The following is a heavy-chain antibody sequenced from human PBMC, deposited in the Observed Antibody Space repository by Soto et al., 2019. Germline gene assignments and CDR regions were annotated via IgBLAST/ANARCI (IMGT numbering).Heavy chain of an antibody. D-gene: IGHD3-22*01. Sequence: GGSLRLSCAASGFTFSSYWMHWVRQAPGKGLVWVSRINSDGSSTSYADSVKGRFTISRDNAKNTLYLQMNSLKAEDTAVYYCARDSYYYDSSGYYPWFVAFDIWGQGTMVTVSS. CDR2: INSDGSST. V-gene: IGHV3-74*01. J-gene: IGHJ3*02. CDR3: ARDSYYYDSSGYYPWFVAFDI. CDR1: GFTFSSYW.